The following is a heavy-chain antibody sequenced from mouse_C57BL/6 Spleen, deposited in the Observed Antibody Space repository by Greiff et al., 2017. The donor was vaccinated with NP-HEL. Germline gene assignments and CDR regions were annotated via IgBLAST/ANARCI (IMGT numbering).Heavy chain of an antibody. CDR3: ARTAQALWFAY. Sequence: QVQLQQPGAELVKPGASVKLSCKASGYTFTSYWMHWVQQRPGQGLEWIGMIHPNSGSTNYNEKFKSKATLTVDKSSSTAYMQLSSLTSEDSAVYYCARTAQALWFAYWGQGTLVTVSA. V-gene: IGHV1-64*01. CDR1: GYTFTSYW. CDR2: IHPNSGST. D-gene: IGHD3-2*02. J-gene: IGHJ3*01.